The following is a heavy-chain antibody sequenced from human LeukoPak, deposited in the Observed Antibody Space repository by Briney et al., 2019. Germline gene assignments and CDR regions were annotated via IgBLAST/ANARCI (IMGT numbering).Heavy chain of an antibody. CDR1: GFIFNKHA. V-gene: IGHV3-7*03. CDR2: IKQDGSEK. Sequence: GGSLRLSCAASGFIFNKHAMSWVRQAPGKGLEWVANIKQDGSEKYFVDSVKGRFTISRDNAKNSLYLQMNSLRAEDTAVYYCARGTVGGSYFDYWGQGTLVTVSS. J-gene: IGHJ4*02. CDR3: ARGTVGGSYFDY. D-gene: IGHD1-26*01.